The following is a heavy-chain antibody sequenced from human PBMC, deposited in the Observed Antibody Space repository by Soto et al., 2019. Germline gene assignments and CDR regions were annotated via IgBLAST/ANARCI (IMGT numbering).Heavy chain of an antibody. V-gene: IGHV3-30-3*01. J-gene: IGHJ3*02. Sequence: GGSPRLSCAASGFPFSSYAMHWVRQAPGKGLEWVADITHDGSKKYYVDSVKGRFTISRDNSKNTLYLQMNSLRAEDTAVYYCAREAIASADAFDIWGQGTMVTVSS. CDR3: AREAIASADAFDI. CDR2: ITHDGSKK. CDR1: GFPFSSYA. D-gene: IGHD6-13*01.